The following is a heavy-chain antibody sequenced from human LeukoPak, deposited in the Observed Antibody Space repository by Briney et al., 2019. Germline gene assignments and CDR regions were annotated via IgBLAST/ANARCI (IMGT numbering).Heavy chain of an antibody. D-gene: IGHD2-15*01. V-gene: IGHV4-39*01. J-gene: IGHJ4*02. CDR2: IYYSGST. CDR1: GGSISSSSYY. CDR3: ATLGFVVVVPATSHFDY. Sequence: KPSETLSLTCTVSGGSISSSSYYWGWICQPPGKGLEWIGSIYYSGSTYYNPSLKSRVTISVHTSKNQFSLKLSSVTAADTAVYYCATLGFVVVVPATSHFDYWGQGTLVTVSS.